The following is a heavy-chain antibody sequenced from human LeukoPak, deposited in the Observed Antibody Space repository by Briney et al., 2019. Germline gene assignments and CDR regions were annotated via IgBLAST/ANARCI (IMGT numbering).Heavy chain of an antibody. CDR3: ARDRKQWLRGPFDP. D-gene: IGHD6-19*01. CDR2: IYYSGST. Sequence: SETLSLTCTVSGGSISSYYWSWIRQPPGKGLEWIGYIYYSGSTNYNPSLKSRVTISVDTSKNQFSLKVNSVTAADTAVYYCARDRKQWLRGPFDPWGQGTLVTVSS. V-gene: IGHV4-59*01. CDR1: GGSISSYY. J-gene: IGHJ5*02.